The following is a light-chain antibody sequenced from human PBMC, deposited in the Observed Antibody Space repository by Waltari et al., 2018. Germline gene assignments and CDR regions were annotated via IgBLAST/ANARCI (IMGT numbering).Light chain of an antibody. Sequence: QSILTQPTSVSGAPGQRVTISCTGSSSNIGAGHDVHWYQAFPGTAPKLLIYGNTKRPSGGPDRFSGSKSGSSASLAINGLQAEDEADYYCQSFDSNVRGGVVFGGGTKVTVL. CDR2: GNT. V-gene: IGLV1-40*01. CDR3: QSFDSNVRGGVV. J-gene: IGLJ3*02. CDR1: SSNIGAGHD.